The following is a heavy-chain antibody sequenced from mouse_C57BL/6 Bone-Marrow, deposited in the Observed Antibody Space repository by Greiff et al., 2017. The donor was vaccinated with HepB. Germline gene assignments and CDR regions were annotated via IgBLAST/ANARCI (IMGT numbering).Heavy chain of an antibody. Sequence: EVMLVESGGGLVKPGGSLKLSCAASGFTFSSYTMSWVRQTPEKRLEWVATISGGGGNTYYPDSVKGRFTISRDNAKNTLYLQMSSLRSEDTALYYCARHYYGSSPWFAYWGQGTLVTVSA. CDR1: GFTFSSYT. D-gene: IGHD1-1*01. CDR3: ARHYYGSSPWFAY. V-gene: IGHV5-9*01. J-gene: IGHJ3*01. CDR2: ISGGGGNT.